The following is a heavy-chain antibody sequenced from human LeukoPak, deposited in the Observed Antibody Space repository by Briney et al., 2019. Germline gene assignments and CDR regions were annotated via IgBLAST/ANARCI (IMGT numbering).Heavy chain of an antibody. J-gene: IGHJ6*04. Sequence: GGSLRLSCAASGFTFSSYSMNWVRQAPGKGLEWVSYISSSSSTIYYADSVKGRFTISRDNAKNSLYLQMNSLRAEDAAVYYCAELGITMIGGVWGKGTTVTISS. CDR3: AELGITMIGGV. V-gene: IGHV3-48*04. CDR1: GFTFSSYS. CDR2: ISSSSSTI. D-gene: IGHD3-10*02.